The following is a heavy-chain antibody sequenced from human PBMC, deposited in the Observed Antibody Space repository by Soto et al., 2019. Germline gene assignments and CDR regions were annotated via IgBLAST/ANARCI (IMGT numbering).Heavy chain of an antibody. CDR1: GDSVSSNSAA. Sequence: QVQLQQSGPGLVKPSQTLSLTCAISGDSVSSNSAAWNWIRQSPSRGLEWLGRTYYRSKWYNDYAVSVKSRITINPDTSKNQFSLQLNSVTPADTAVYYCARARVHSVAGVPDYFDYWGQGTLVTVSS. V-gene: IGHV6-1*01. D-gene: IGHD6-19*01. CDR2: TYYRSKWYN. CDR3: ARARVHSVAGVPDYFDY. J-gene: IGHJ4*02.